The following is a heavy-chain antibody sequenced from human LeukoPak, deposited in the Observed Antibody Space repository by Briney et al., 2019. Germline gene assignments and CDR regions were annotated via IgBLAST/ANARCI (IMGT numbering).Heavy chain of an antibody. D-gene: IGHD5-18*01. Sequence: SETPSLTCTVSGASISDYYWSWIRQPPGKGLEWIGYIYYSGTTNYNPSLKSRVTISVDMSKNQFSLKLSSVTAADTAVYYCVSHTAMVPSVDYWGQGSLVTVSS. CDR2: IYYSGTT. CDR3: VSHTAMVPSVDY. CDR1: GASISDYY. V-gene: IGHV4-59*01. J-gene: IGHJ4*02.